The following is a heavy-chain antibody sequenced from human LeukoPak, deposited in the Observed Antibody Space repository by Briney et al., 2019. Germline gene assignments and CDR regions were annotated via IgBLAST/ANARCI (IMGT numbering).Heavy chain of an antibody. D-gene: IGHD3-22*01. CDR1: GFTFSGYW. CDR3: AKVPEYYYDSSGI. Sequence: GGSLRLSCAASGFTFSGYWMSWVRQAPGKGLEWVANIKQDGSEKYYVDSVKGRFTISRDNSKNTLYLQINSLRAEDTAVYYCAKVPEYYYDSSGIWGQGTMVTVSS. V-gene: IGHV3-7*01. CDR2: IKQDGSEK. J-gene: IGHJ3*02.